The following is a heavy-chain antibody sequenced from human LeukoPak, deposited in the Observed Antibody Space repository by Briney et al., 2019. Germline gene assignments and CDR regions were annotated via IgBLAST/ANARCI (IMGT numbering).Heavy chain of an antibody. J-gene: IGHJ4*02. CDR3: AKGSDYDSSGYYPRYGNY. D-gene: IGHD3-22*01. CDR2: ISGSGGST. Sequence: GGSLRLSCAASGFTFSSYGMSWVRQAPGKGLEWVSAISGSGGSTYYADYVKGRFTISRDNSKNTLYLQMNSLRAEDTAVYYCAKGSDYDSSGYYPRYGNYWGQGTLVTVSS. CDR1: GFTFSSYG. V-gene: IGHV3-23*01.